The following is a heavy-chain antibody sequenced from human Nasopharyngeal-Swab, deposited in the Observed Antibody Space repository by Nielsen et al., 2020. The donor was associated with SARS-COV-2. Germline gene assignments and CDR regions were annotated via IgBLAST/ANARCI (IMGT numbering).Heavy chain of an antibody. CDR1: GFTFSSYD. V-gene: IGHV3-13*01. J-gene: IGHJ3*02. CDR2: IGTAGDT. Sequence: ETLSLTCAASGFTFSSYDMHWVRQATGKGLEWVSAIGTAGDTYYPGSVKGRFTISRENAKNSLYLQMNSLRAGDTAVYYCARGGTYYYDSSNDAFDIWGQGTMVTVSS. D-gene: IGHD3-22*01. CDR3: ARGGTYYYDSSNDAFDI.